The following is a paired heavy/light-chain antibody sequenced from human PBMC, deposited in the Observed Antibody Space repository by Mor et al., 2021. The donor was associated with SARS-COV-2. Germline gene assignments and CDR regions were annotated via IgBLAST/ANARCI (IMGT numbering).Light chain of an antibody. J-gene: IGLJ2*01. CDR3: CSYAGFSAGVL. V-gene: IGLV2-23*01. CDR2: EGG. CDR1: GRDVETYDL. Sequence: QSALTQPASVSGSPGQSITLSCTATGRDVETYDLVSWYQQHPGEAPKLLIYEGGKRPSGVSDRFSGSKSGNTASLTISGLHTEDEAHYFCCSYAGFSAGVLFGGGTRLTVL.
Heavy chain of an antibody. V-gene: IGHV1-2*02. J-gene: IGHJ4*02. CDR1: GFTFTGYY. CDR2: MNPNSGGT. D-gene: IGHD6-19*01. CDR3: TRVAYIAVASKTDLGFDH. Sequence: QVQLVQSGAEVKKPGASVKVSCKASGFTFTGYYIHWVRQAPGQGLEWMGWMNPNSGGTHYAQKFQGRVTMTRDTSISTAYMELTSLRSDDTAVYYCTRVAYIAVASKTDLGFDHWSQGALVTVSS.